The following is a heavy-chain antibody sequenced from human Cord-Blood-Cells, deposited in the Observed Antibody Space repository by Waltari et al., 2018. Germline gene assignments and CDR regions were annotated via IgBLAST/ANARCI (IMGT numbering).Heavy chain of an antibody. D-gene: IGHD2-2*01. CDR3: ARGGGYCSSTSCYAFDI. CDR2: LNYSGST. Sequence: QVQLQESGPGLVKPSETLSLTCTVSGGSISSYYWSWIRQPPVKGLEWIGYLNYSGSTNYNPYRRSRVTITVYTSKNQFSLKPSAVPAADTAVYYGARGGGYCSSTSCYAFDIWGQGTMVTVSS. CDR1: GGSISSYY. V-gene: IGHV4-59*01. J-gene: IGHJ3*02.